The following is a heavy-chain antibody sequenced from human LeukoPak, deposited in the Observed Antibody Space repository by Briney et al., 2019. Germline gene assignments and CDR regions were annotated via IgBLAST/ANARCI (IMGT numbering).Heavy chain of an antibody. Sequence: SETLSLTRAVSGGSISSYYWSWIRQPPGKGLEWVGYISYSGSTNYNPSLKSRVTISLHTSKNQSSLKPSSVPAADTAVYYCAGHPPRNTVAFWGQGTLVTVSS. CDR3: AGHPPRNTVAF. CDR2: ISYSGST. CDR1: GGSISSYY. V-gene: IGHV4-59*08. D-gene: IGHD2/OR15-2a*01. J-gene: IGHJ4*02.